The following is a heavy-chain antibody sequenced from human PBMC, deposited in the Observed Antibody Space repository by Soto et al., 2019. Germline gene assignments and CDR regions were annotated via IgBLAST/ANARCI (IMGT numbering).Heavy chain of an antibody. CDR1: GCPISSSSYY. J-gene: IGHJ4*02. CDR2: IYYSGST. CDR3: ASYDFWSGYYFL. V-gene: IGHV4-39*01. D-gene: IGHD3-3*01. Sequence: PAETLSLACTVSGCPISSSSYYWGWIREPRGKGLEWIESIYYSGSTYYNPSLKSRVTISVDTSKNQFSLKLSSVAAVDTAVYYCASYDFWSGYYFLWGQGTLVNVFS.